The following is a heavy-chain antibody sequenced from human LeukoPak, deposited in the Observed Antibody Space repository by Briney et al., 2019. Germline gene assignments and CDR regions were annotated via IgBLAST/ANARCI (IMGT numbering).Heavy chain of an antibody. CDR1: GGSISSYY. V-gene: IGHV4-59*08. CDR3: AGHHPRNTVDF. Sequence: SETLSLTCTVSGGSISSYYWSWVRQPPGKGLEWIAYISDIGSINYNPSLKSRVTISLDTSKNQFSLKLSSVTAADTAVYYCAGHHPRNTVDFWGQGTLVTGSS. CDR2: ISDIGSI. D-gene: IGHD2/OR15-2a*01. J-gene: IGHJ4*02.